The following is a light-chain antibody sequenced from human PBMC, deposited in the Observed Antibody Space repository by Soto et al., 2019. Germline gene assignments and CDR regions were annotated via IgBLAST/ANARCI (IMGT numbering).Light chain of an antibody. CDR3: QSYDSSLSGSRV. V-gene: IGLV1-40*01. J-gene: IGLJ1*01. CDR2: HNS. Sequence: QSVLTQPPSVSGAPGQRVTISCTGSSSNIGAGYDVHWYQQLPGTAPKLLIYHNSNRPSGVPDRFSGSKSGTSASLAITGLQAEDEAYYYCQSYDSSLSGSRVFGPGTKLTVL. CDR1: SSNIGAGYD.